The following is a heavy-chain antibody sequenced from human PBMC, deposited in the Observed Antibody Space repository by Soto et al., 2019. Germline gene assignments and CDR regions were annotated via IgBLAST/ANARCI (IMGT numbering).Heavy chain of an antibody. V-gene: IGHV1-18*01. CDR2: ISAYNGNT. D-gene: IGHD1-1*01. J-gene: IGHJ3*02. CDR1: GYTFTSYG. Sequence: GASVKVSCKASGYTFTSYGISWVRQAPGQGLEWMGWISAYNGNTNYAQKLQGRVTMTTDISTSTAYMELRSLRSDDTAIYYCARVSPGVQLEIVADALDIWGQGTMVTVSS. CDR3: ARVSPGVQLEIVADALDI.